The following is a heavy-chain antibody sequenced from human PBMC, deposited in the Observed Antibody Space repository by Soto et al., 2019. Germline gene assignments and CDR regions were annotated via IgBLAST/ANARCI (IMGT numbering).Heavy chain of an antibody. CDR2: IIPIFGTA. J-gene: IGHJ5*02. CDR3: ARGEITGDGNWFEP. Sequence: QVQLVQSGAEVKKPGSSVKVSCKASGGTFSSYAISWVRQAPGQGLEWMGGIIPIFGTANYAHKFQGRVTITADKSTSTDYMELSSLRSEXXXXXXCARGEITGDGNWFEPWGQGT. CDR1: GGTFSSYA. V-gene: IGHV1-69*06. D-gene: IGHD7-27*01.